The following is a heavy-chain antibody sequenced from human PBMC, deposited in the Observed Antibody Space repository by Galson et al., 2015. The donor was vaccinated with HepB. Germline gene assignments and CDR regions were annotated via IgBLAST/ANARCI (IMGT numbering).Heavy chain of an antibody. J-gene: IGHJ4*02. V-gene: IGHV3-48*02. CDR3: ARDRVGAAHYFDY. CDR2: ISSGSSTI. D-gene: IGHD1-26*01. CDR1: GFIFSTYN. Sequence: SLRLSCATSGFIFSTYNMNWVRQAPGKGLEWVSYISSGSSTIYYADSVKGRFTISRDNAKKSLYLQMSGLRDEDTAVYYCARDRVGAAHYFDYWGQGTLVTVSS.